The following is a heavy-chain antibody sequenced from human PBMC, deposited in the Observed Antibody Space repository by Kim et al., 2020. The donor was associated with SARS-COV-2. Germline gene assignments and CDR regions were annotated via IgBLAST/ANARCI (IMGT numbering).Heavy chain of an antibody. CDR3: ARDIVLVVYAIGMDV. D-gene: IGHD2-8*02. V-gene: IGHV4-39*02. Sequence: SLKSRVTISVATSKNQFSLKLSSVTAADTAVYYCARDIVLVVYAIGMDVWGKGTTVTVSS. J-gene: IGHJ6*03.